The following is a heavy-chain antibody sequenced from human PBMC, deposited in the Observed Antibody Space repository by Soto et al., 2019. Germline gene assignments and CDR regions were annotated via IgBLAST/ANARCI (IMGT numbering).Heavy chain of an antibody. V-gene: IGHV4-30-4*01. CDR2: IYYSGSN. CDR1: GVSFSSGSFC. D-gene: IGHD3-16*01. Sequence: LTLSCTVSGVSFSSGSFCWGWIRRPPGKGLELIGNIYYSGSNYYHPSLRSRAIMTVDTSQTQFSLKLSSRTDAATAVYFCDIGDVSCDRFDYWGQGTLVTVSS. J-gene: IGHJ4*02. CDR3: DIGDVSCDRFDY.